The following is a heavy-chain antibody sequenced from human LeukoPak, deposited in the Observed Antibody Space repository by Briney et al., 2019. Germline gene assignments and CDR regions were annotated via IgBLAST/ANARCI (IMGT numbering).Heavy chain of an antibody. CDR3: ARQSEYYGSGSYWHY. J-gene: IGHJ4*02. CDR2: IYPGDSDT. D-gene: IGHD3-10*01. Sequence: GESLKISCKGSGYSFTSYWIGWVRQMPGKGLEWMGIIYPGDSDTRYSPSFQGQVTFSADKSISTAYLQWSSLKASDTAMYYCARQSEYYGSGSYWHYWGQGTLVTVSS. V-gene: IGHV5-51*01. CDR1: GYSFTSYW.